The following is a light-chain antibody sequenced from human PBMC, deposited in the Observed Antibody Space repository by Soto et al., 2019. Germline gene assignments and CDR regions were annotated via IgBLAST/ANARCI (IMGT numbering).Light chain of an antibody. J-gene: IGKJ5*01. Sequence: VLMRSPVTLSLSPGERATLSCRASQSVSSSYLAWYQHKPGQAPRLLIYGTSSRATGIPDRFSGSGSGTDFTLTISRLEPEDFAVYYCQQYGSSITFGQGTRLEI. CDR3: QQYGSSIT. V-gene: IGKV3-20*01. CDR1: QSVSSSY. CDR2: GTS.